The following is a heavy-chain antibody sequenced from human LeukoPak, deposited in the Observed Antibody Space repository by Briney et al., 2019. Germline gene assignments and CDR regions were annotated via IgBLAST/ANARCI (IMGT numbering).Heavy chain of an antibody. D-gene: IGHD2-21*02. J-gene: IGHJ4*02. CDR1: GFTFYDYA. CDR2: ISWNSGSI. Sequence: GGSLRLSCAASGFTFYDYAMHWVRQAPGKGLEWVSGISWNSGSIGYADSVKGRFTISRDNAKNSLYLQMNSLRAEDTAVYYCAIIPIVVVTPTDYWGQGTLVTVSS. V-gene: IGHV3-9*01. CDR3: AIIPIVVVTPTDY.